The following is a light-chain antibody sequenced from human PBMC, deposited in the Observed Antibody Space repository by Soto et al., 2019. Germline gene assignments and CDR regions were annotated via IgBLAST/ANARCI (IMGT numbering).Light chain of an antibody. CDR3: QQRSRWPLT. Sequence: EIVLTQSPATLSLSPGERATLSCMSSQSVFDFLDWLQQKPGQAPRVLIYDASKRAAGIPDRFSGSGSETHFTLTISSLEPEDFAVYYCQQRSRWPLTFGTGTKVDIK. V-gene: IGKV3-11*01. CDR1: QSVFDF. CDR2: DAS. J-gene: IGKJ3*01.